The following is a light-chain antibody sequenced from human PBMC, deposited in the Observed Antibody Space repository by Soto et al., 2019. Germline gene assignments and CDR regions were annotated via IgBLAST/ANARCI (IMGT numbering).Light chain of an antibody. CDR2: DAS. Sequence: DIQMTQSPSTLSASVGDRVTITWRASEIIPNRLAWYQQKPGEAPKVLIYDASNLESGVPSRFSGFRSGTEFSLTISNLQPDDCATYYCQQYENYWTFGQGTKVDIK. J-gene: IGKJ1*01. CDR1: EIIPNR. CDR3: QQYENYWT. V-gene: IGKV1-5*01.